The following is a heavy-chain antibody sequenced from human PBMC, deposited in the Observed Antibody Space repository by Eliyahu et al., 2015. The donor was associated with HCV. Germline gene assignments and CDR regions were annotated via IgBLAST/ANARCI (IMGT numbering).Heavy chain of an antibody. CDR3: AKGFKIVLMVYASDY. Sequence: EVQLLESGGGLVQPGGSLRLSCAASGFTFSSYAMSWVRQAPGKGLEWVSAISGSGGRTYYGDPLKGRFTISRDNSKNTLYLQMNSLRAEDTAVYYCAKGFKIVLMVYASDYWGQGTLVTVSS. V-gene: IGHV3-23*01. D-gene: IGHD2-8*01. CDR1: GFTFSSYA. CDR2: ISGSGGRT. J-gene: IGHJ4*02.